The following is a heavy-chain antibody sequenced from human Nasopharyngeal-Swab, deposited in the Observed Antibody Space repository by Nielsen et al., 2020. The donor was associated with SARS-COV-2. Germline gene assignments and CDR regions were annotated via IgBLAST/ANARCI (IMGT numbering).Heavy chain of an antibody. CDR2: ISYDGSNK. D-gene: IGHD3-22*01. Sequence: GESLKISCAASGFTFSSYAMHWVRQAPGKGLGWVAVISYDGSNKYYADSVKGRFTISRDNSKNTLYLQMNSLRAEDTAVYYCARTYDSSGYWVWYYYYGMDVWGQGTTVTVSS. V-gene: IGHV3-30-3*01. CDR1: GFTFSSYA. CDR3: ARTYDSSGYWVWYYYYGMDV. J-gene: IGHJ6*02.